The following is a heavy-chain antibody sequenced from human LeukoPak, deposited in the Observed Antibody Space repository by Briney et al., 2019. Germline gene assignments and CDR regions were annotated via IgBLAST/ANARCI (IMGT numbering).Heavy chain of an antibody. V-gene: IGHV1-18*01. CDR3: ARDREWIQPDEAVFDY. CDR1: GYTFTSYG. CDR2: ISAYNGNT. D-gene: IGHD5-18*01. Sequence: ASVKVSCKASGYTFTSYGISWVRQAPGQGLEWMGWISAYNGNTNYAQKLQGRVTMTTDTSTSTAYMELRSLRSDDTAVYYCARDREWIQPDEAVFDYWGQGTLVTVSS. J-gene: IGHJ4*02.